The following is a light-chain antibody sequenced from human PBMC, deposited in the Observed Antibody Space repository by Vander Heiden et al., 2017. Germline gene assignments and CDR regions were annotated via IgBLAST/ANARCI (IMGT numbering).Light chain of an antibody. CDR2: LGS. V-gene: IGKV2-28*01. CDR3: MQALHTPIT. CDR1: RSRLFPNGNHH. J-gene: IGKJ5*01. Sequence: DIVMIQSPRSLPVTPGAPASISGRPSRSRLFPNGNHHLEWYLQKPGQSPQLLIALGSHRASGVPDRFSGRGAGTDFTLKISRVEAEDVGVYYCMQALHTPITFGQGTRLEIK.